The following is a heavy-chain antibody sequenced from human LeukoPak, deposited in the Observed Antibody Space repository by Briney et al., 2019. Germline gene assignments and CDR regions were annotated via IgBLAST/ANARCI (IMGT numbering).Heavy chain of an antibody. CDR3: ARDRLLEDRHYYSYYYMDV. CDR1: GFTFSNYA. Sequence: GGSLRLSCAASGFTFSNYAMSWVRQAPGKGLEWVSTISGSDGNTFYADSVKGRFTISRDNAKNSLYLQMNSLRAEDTAVYYCARDRLLEDRHYYSYYYMDVWGKGTAVTVSS. CDR2: ISGSDGNT. V-gene: IGHV3-23*01. D-gene: IGHD1-1*01. J-gene: IGHJ6*03.